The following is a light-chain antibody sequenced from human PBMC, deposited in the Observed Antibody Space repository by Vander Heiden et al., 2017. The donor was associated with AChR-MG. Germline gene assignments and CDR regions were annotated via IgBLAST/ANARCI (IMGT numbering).Light chain of an antibody. V-gene: IGKV3-20*01. CDR3: QQDATSPRT. CDR1: ESVAYGQ. J-gene: IGKJ1*01. CDR2: GAS. Sequence: DIVLTQSPDTLSVSPGDGATLYCRASESVAYGQLAWYQQRPGQPPRLLVHGASTGAPGAPGRFSGAGSGTDFTLTITGVEPEDFAVYYCQQDATSPRTFGQGT.